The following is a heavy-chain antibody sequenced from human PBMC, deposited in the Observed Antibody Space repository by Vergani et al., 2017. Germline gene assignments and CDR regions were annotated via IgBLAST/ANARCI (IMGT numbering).Heavy chain of an antibody. CDR1: GYTFTDYY. J-gene: IGHJ6*03. Sequence: QVQLVQSGAEVKKPGASVKVSCKASGYTFTDYYIHWVRQAPGQGLEWMGWINPNSGGTNYAPKFQGRVTMSRDTSISTVYMEVTRLRSDDTAIYYCAKDLRVIYPFFNTRENYYHYYYLDVWGKGTTVTVSS. CDR3: AKDLRVIYPFFNTRENYYHYYYLDV. V-gene: IGHV1-2*02. CDR2: INPNSGGT. D-gene: IGHD1-26*01.